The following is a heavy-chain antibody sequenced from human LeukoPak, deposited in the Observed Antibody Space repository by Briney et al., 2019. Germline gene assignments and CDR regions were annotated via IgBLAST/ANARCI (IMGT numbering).Heavy chain of an antibody. D-gene: IGHD6-13*01. CDR3: ARRIGSSHYPFDY. CDR1: GFTFSSYV. CDR2: ISGRGGST. V-gene: IGHV3-23*01. J-gene: IGHJ4*02. Sequence: GGSLRLSCAASGFTFSSYVMRWVRQAPGKGLEWVSRISGRGGSTFYADPVKGRFTISRDISTNILYLQMDSLRVDDTAVYYCARRIGSSHYPFDYWGQGTLVTVSS.